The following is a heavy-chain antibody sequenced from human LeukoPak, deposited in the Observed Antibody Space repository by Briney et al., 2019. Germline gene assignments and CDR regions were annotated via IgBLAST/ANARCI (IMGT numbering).Heavy chain of an antibody. CDR2: IYYSGST. CDR1: GGSISSYY. CDR3: ARAPVLLGSSGYGYYFDY. J-gene: IGHJ4*02. V-gene: IGHV4-59*01. Sequence: SETLSLTCTVSGGSISSYYWSWIRQPPGKGLEWIGYIYYSGSTNYNPSLKSRVTISVDTSKNQFSLKLSSVTAADTAVYYCARAPVLLGSSGYGYYFDYWGQGTLVTVSS. D-gene: IGHD3-22*01.